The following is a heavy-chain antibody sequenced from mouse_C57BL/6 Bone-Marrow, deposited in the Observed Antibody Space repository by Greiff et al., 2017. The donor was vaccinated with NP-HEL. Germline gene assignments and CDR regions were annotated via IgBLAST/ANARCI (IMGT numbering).Heavy chain of an antibody. CDR1: GFTFSDYG. D-gene: IGHD4-1*01. CDR3: ARLNWDVGWYFDV. J-gene: IGHJ1*03. CDR2: ISSGSSTI. V-gene: IGHV5-17*01. Sequence: EVKLVESGGGLVKPGGSLKLSCAASGFTFSDYGMHWVRQAPEKGLEWVAYISSGSSTIYYADTVKGRFTISRDNAKNTLFLQMTSLRSEDTAMYYCARLNWDVGWYFDVWGTGTTVTVSS.